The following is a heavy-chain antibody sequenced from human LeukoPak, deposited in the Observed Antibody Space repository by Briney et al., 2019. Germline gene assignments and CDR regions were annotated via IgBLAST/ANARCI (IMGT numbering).Heavy chain of an antibody. J-gene: IGHJ6*03. Sequence: GGSLRLSCAASGFTVSSNYMSWVRQAPGKGLEWVSIIYSGGSSYYADSVKGRFTISRDNSKNTLYLQMNSLRAEDTAVYYCASGSGSYRTPYYYMDVWGKGTTVTVSS. CDR3: ASGSGSYRTPYYYMDV. CDR1: GFTVSSNY. D-gene: IGHD3-10*01. V-gene: IGHV3-53*01. CDR2: IYSGGSS.